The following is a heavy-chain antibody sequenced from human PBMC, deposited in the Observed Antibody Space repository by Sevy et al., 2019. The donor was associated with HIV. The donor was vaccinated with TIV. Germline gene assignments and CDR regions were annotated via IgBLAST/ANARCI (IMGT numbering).Heavy chain of an antibody. Sequence: GGSLRLSCAASGFTVSSNYMSWVRQAPGKGLEWVSVIYSGGSTYYADSVKGRFTISRDNYKNTLYLQMNGLRAEDTAVYYCARAGYSYGSYYYYGMDVWGQGTTVTVSS. CDR2: IYSGGST. D-gene: IGHD5-18*01. J-gene: IGHJ6*02. V-gene: IGHV3-53*01. CDR3: ARAGYSYGSYYYYGMDV. CDR1: GFTVSSNY.